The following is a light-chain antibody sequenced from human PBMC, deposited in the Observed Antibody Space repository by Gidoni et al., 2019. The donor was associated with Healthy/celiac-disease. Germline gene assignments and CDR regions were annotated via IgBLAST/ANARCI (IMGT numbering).Light chain of an antibody. CDR3: QAWQV. Sequence: SYELTQPPSVSVSPGQTASITCSGDKLGEKYACWYQQKPGQSPVLVLYQDSKRPSGIPERFSGSNSVHTATLTISGTQAMDEAAYYCQAWQVFGGGTKLTVL. CDR1: KLGEKY. J-gene: IGLJ2*01. CDR2: QDS. V-gene: IGLV3-1*01.